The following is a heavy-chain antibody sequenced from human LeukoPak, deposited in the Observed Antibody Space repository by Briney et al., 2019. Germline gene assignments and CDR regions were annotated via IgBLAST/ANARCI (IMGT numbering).Heavy chain of an antibody. CDR3: ARDCRGSGYYDYFDY. CDR2: ISAYNGNT. CDR1: GYTFTSYG. D-gene: IGHD3-3*01. V-gene: IGHV1-18*01. J-gene: IGHJ4*02. Sequence: GASVKVSCKASGYTFTSYGISWVRQAPGQGLEWMGWISAYNGNTNYAQKLQGRVTMTTDTSTSTAYMELRSLRSDDTAVYYCARDCRGSGYYDYFDYWGQGTLVTVSS.